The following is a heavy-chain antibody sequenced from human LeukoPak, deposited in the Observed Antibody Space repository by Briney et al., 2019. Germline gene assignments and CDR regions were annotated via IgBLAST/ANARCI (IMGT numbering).Heavy chain of an antibody. Sequence: SETLSLTCTVSGGSISSYYWSWLRQPAGSGLEWIGRIYTSGNTNYNPSLKSRVTISLDKSKNQFSLKLSSVTAADTAVYYCARDRRAILETLYYYYMDVWGKGTTVTVSS. CDR1: GGSISSYY. D-gene: IGHD2-15*01. J-gene: IGHJ6*03. CDR3: ARDRRAILETLYYYYMDV. CDR2: IYTSGNT. V-gene: IGHV4-4*07.